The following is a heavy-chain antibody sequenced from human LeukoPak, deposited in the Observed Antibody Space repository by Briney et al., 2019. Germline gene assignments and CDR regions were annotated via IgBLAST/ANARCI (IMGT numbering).Heavy chain of an antibody. CDR2: ISSSSSTI. D-gene: IGHD5-18*01. V-gene: IGHV3-48*01. CDR3: ARDRGERGYSYGKPLGY. Sequence: GGSLRLSCAASGFTFSNYNMNWVRQAPGKGLEWISSISSSSSTIYYADSVKGRFTISRDNAKNSLYLQMNSLRAEDTAVYYCARDRGERGYSYGKPLGYWGQGTLVTVSS. J-gene: IGHJ4*02. CDR1: GFTFSNYN.